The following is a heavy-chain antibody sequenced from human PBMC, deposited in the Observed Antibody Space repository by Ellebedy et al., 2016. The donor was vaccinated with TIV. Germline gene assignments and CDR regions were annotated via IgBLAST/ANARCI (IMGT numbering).Heavy chain of an antibody. D-gene: IGHD3-16*02. CDR3: ARNGYEDVWGSYHHDY. J-gene: IGHJ4*02. CDR2: ISITGSYT. V-gene: IGHV3-11*06. Sequence: GGSLRLSCAASGFTFSDSYMSWIRQAPGKGLEWVSYISITGSYTNHTDSVKGRFTISSDNAKNSLHLQMNSLRDEDTAVYYCARNGYEDVWGSYHHDYWGQGTLVTVSS. CDR1: GFTFSDSY.